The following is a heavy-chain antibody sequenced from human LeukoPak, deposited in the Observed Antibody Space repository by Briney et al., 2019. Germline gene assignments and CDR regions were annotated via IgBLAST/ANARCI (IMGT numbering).Heavy chain of an antibody. Sequence: SETLSLTCTVSGGSISSSSYYWSWIRQPPGKGLEWIGYIYHSGSTYYNPSLKSRVTISVDRSKNQFSLKLSSVTAADTAVYYCARGLATPFDYWGQGTLVTVSS. CDR1: GGSISSSSYY. J-gene: IGHJ4*02. V-gene: IGHV4-30-2*01. CDR3: ARGLATPFDY. CDR2: IYHSGST.